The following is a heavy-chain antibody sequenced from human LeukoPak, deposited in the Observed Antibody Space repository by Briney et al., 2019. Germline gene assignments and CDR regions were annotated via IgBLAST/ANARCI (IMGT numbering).Heavy chain of an antibody. J-gene: IGHJ3*02. D-gene: IGHD6-19*01. Sequence: PSKTLSLTCTVSGGSISSYYWSWIRQPAGKGLEWIGRTYTSGSTNYNPSLKSRVTMSVDTSKNQFSLKLSSVTAADTAVYYCARVHSSGWYGTTDAFDIWGQGTMVTVSS. CDR2: TYTSGST. CDR3: ARVHSSGWYGTTDAFDI. CDR1: GGSISSYY. V-gene: IGHV4-4*07.